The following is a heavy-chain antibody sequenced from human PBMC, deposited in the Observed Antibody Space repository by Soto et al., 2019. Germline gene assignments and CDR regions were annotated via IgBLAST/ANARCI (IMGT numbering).Heavy chain of an antibody. D-gene: IGHD6-13*01. CDR2: INSDGSIT. Sequence: GGSLRLSCAASGSTFSSNWMHWVRQAPGKGLVWVSRINSDGSITSYADSVKGQFTISRDNAKNTLYLQMNSLRADDTAVYYCARGSSSWYVSFDYWGQGILVTVSS. V-gene: IGHV3-74*01. CDR1: GSTFSSNW. CDR3: ARGSSSWYVSFDY. J-gene: IGHJ4*02.